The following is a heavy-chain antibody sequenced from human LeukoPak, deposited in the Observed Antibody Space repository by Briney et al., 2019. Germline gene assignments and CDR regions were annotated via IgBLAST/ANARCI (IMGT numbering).Heavy chain of an antibody. J-gene: IGHJ2*01. CDR2: TYYRSKWYN. CDR1: GDSVSSNSAA. D-gene: IGHD6-13*01. CDR3: ARDPRRYSSSWFVRRYGYFDL. Sequence: SQTLSLTCAISGDSVSSNSAAWNWIRQSPSRGLEWLGRTYYRSKWYNDYAVSVKSRITINPDTSKNQFSLQLNSVTPEDTAVYYCARDPRRYSSSWFVRRYGYFDLWGRGTLVTVSS. V-gene: IGHV6-1*01.